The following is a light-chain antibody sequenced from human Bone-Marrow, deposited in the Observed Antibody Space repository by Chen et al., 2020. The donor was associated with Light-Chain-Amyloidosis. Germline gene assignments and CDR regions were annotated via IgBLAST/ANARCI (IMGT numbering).Light chain of an antibody. Sequence: EIVLTQSPGTLSLSPGEGATLSCRASQTISSNYLTWYQQKFGQAPRLLIYGSSSRATGIPDRFTGSGSGTDFTLTINSLEAEDVAMYYCQQYGSSPLTFGGGTKVEIK. CDR1: QTISSNY. CDR3: QQYGSSPLT. J-gene: IGKJ4*01. V-gene: IGKV3-20*01. CDR2: GSS.